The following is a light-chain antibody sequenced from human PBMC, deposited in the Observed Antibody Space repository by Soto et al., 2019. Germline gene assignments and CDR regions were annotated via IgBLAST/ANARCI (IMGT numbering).Light chain of an antibody. Sequence: DIQMTQSPSALSASVGDRVTITCRASQSINSFLNWYQQKPGKAPKLLIHATSTLQSGVPSRFSGSGSGTDFTLTISSLQPEDCATYYCQQSYTTPPLIFGGGTKVEI. J-gene: IGKJ4*01. V-gene: IGKV1-39*01. CDR2: ATS. CDR3: QQSYTTPPLI. CDR1: QSINSF.